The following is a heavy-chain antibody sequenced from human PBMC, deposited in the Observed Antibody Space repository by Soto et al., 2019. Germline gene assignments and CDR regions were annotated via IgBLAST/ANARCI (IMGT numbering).Heavy chain of an antibody. CDR3: GKDRVGQTKYYHHGMDV. CDR1: GFTFSSYG. Sequence: GGSLRLSCAASGFTFSSYGMHWVRQSPGKGLEWVAVISYDGNIKYYTDSVKGRFTISRDNFKNTLNLQMNSLRVEDTAVYYCGKDRVGQTKYYHHGMDVWGQGTTVTVSS. V-gene: IGHV3-30*18. J-gene: IGHJ6*02. D-gene: IGHD1-26*01. CDR2: ISYDGNIK.